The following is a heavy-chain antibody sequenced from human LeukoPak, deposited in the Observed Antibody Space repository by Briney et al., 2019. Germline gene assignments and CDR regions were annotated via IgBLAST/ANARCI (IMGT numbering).Heavy chain of an antibody. CDR1: GYTFTGYY. V-gene: IGHV1-2*02. D-gene: IGHD5-18*01. CDR2: INPYSGGT. Sequence: ASVKVSCKPSGYTFTGYYIHWVRQAPGQGLEWMGWINPYSGGTNYAQKFQGRVTITADKSTSTAHMELSSLRSEDTAVYYCARTALPGPVDTAMDPDYWGQGTLVTVSS. J-gene: IGHJ4*02. CDR3: ARTALPGPVDTAMDPDY.